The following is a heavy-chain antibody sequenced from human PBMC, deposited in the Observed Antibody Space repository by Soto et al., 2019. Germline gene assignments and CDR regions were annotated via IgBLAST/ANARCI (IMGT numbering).Heavy chain of an antibody. Sequence: GESLKISCKGSGYSFTSYWISWVLQMPGKGLEWMGRIDPSDSYTNYSPSFQGHVTISADKSISTAYLQWSSLKASDTAMYYCARLDYYGSGSYPRDDWGQGTLVTVSS. V-gene: IGHV5-10-1*01. CDR3: ARLDYYGSGSYPRDD. CDR2: IDPSDSYT. D-gene: IGHD3-10*01. J-gene: IGHJ4*02. CDR1: GYSFTSYW.